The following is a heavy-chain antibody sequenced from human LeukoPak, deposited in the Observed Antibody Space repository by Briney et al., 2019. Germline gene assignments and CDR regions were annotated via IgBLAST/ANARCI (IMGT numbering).Heavy chain of an antibody. CDR2: ISTYNGNT. CDR3: ALPAKGAFFYYYMEV. D-gene: IGHD2-2*01. J-gene: IGHJ6*03. CDR1: AYTSPNYG. Sequence: GASVKVSCKASAYTSPNYGITWVRQAPGRGLEWMGWISTYNGNTQYAQKFQGRVTMTTDTPTKTVYMDLRSLRSNDTAVYYCALPAKGAFFYYYMEVWGKGTTVTVSS. V-gene: IGHV1-18*01.